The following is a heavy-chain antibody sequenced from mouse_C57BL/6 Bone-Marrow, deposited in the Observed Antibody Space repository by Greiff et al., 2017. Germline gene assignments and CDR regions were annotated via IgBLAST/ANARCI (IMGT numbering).Heavy chain of an antibody. J-gene: IGHJ4*01. V-gene: IGHV1-54*01. CDR1: GYAFTNYL. CDR3: ARSWGYDGYAMDY. CDR2: INPGSGGT. D-gene: IGHD2-2*01. Sequence: QVQLQQSGAELVRPGTSVKVSCKASGYAFTNYLIEWVKQRPGQGLEWIGVINPGSGGTNYNEKFKGKATLTADKSSSTAYMQLSSLTSEDSAVYFCARSWGYDGYAMDYWGQGTSVTVSS.